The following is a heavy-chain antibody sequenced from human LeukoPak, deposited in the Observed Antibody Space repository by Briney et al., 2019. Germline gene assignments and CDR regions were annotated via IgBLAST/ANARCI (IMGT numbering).Heavy chain of an antibody. CDR2: IYPGDSDT. V-gene: IGHV5-51*01. D-gene: IGHD3-22*01. CDR1: GYSFTSYW. J-gene: IGHJ4*02. Sequence: GESLKISCKGSGYSFTSYWIAWVRQMPGKGLEWMGIIYPGDSDTRYSPSFQGQVTISADKSISTAYLQWSSLKASDTAMYYCARQYYYDSSGYYGFDYWGQGTLVTVSS. CDR3: ARQYYYDSSGYYGFDY.